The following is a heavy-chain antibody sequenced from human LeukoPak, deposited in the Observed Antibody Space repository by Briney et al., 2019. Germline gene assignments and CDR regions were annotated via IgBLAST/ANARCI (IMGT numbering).Heavy chain of an antibody. CDR3: ARDSICSGGSCYSDY. CDR1: GLTVSGNY. J-gene: IGHJ4*02. D-gene: IGHD2-15*01. CDR2: IYGGGST. V-gene: IGHV3-53*01. Sequence: GGSLGLSCAPSGLTVSGNYMSWVRQAPGRGLEWVSSIYGGGSTYYANSVKGRFTNSRDNSKNTLYLQMHSLRAEDADVYYCARDSICSGGSCYSDYWGQGTLVTVSS.